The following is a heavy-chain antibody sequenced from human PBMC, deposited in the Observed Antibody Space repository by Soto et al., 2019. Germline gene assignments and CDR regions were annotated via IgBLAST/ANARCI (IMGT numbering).Heavy chain of an antibody. CDR3: ASRYYDSSGYWGAFDI. D-gene: IGHD3-22*01. Sequence: EVQLLESGGGLVQPGGSLRLSCAASGFTFSSYAMSWVRQAPGKGLEWVSAISGSGGSTYYADSVKGRFTISRDNSKNTLYLQMNSLRAEDTAVYYCASRYYDSSGYWGAFDIWGQGTMVTVSS. J-gene: IGHJ3*02. V-gene: IGHV3-23*01. CDR1: GFTFSSYA. CDR2: ISGSGGST.